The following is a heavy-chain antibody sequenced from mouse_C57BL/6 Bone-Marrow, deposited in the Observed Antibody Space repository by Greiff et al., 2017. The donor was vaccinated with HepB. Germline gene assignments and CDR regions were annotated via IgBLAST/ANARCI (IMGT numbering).Heavy chain of an antibody. D-gene: IGHD1-1*01. Sequence: EVKLMESGGGLVKPGGSLKLSCAASGFTFSDYGMHWVRQAPEKGLEWVAYISSGSSTIYYADTVKGRFTISRDNAKNTLFLQMTSLRSEDTAMYYCARRYYGGGYWYFDVWGTGTTVTVSS. CDR3: ARRYYGGGYWYFDV. CDR1: GFTFSDYG. V-gene: IGHV5-17*01. J-gene: IGHJ1*03. CDR2: ISSGSSTI.